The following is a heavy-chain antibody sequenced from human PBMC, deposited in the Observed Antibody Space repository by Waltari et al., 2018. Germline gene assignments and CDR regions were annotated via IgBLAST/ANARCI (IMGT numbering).Heavy chain of an antibody. D-gene: IGHD2-2*01. J-gene: IGHJ6*04. CDR2: IIPIFGTA. CDR3: ARVGAYCSSTSCPLIV. V-gene: IGHV1-69*12. Sequence: QVQLVQSGAEVKKPGSSVKVSCKASGGTFSSYAISWVRQAPGQGLEWMGGIIPIFGTANYARKVQGRGTITADESTSTAYMELSSLGSEDTAVYYCARVGAYCSSTSCPLIVWGKGTTVTVSS. CDR1: GGTFSSYA.